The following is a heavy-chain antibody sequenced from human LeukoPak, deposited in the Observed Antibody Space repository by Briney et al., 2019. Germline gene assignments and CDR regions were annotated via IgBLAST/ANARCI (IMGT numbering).Heavy chain of an antibody. CDR3: ARDGGPDMVGGVSTTQDAFDI. J-gene: IGHJ3*02. V-gene: IGHV4-59*01. D-gene: IGHD3-10*01. CDR1: GGSISSYY. CDR2: IYYSGST. Sequence: PSETLSLTCTVSGGSISSYYWSWIRQPPGKGLEWIGYIYYSGSTNYNPSLKSRVTISVDTSKNQFSLKLSSVTAADTAVYYCARDGGPDMVGGVSTTQDAFDIWGQGTMVTVSS.